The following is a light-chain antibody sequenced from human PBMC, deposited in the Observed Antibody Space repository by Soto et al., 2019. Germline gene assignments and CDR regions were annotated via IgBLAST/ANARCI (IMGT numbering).Light chain of an antibody. CDR2: GNS. V-gene: IGLV1-40*01. CDR1: SSNIGAGYD. CDR3: QSYDSSLSV. J-gene: IGLJ7*01. Sequence: QSVLTQPPSVSGAPGQRVTISCTGSSSNIGAGYDVHWYQQLPGTAPKLLIYGNSNRPSGVPDRFSGSKSGTSASLAITGLQAEDEADYYCQSYDSSLSVFGGCTQLTVL.